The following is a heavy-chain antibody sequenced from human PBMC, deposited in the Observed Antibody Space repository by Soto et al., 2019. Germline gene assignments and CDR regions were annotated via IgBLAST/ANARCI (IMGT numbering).Heavy chain of an antibody. V-gene: IGHV1-8*01. Sequence: QVQLVQSGAEVNKPRASVKVSCKASGYTFTSYDINWVRQATGQGLEWMGWMNPNSGNTGYAQKFQGRVTMTRNTSISTAYMELSSLRSEDTAVYYCARRGYSSSWYYYYYYGMDVWGQGTTVTVSS. CDR3: ARRGYSSSWYYYYYYGMDV. CDR2: MNPNSGNT. J-gene: IGHJ6*02. D-gene: IGHD6-13*01. CDR1: GYTFTSYD.